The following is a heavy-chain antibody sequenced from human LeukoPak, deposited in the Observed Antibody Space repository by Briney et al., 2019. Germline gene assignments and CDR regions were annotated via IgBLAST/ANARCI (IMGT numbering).Heavy chain of an antibody. D-gene: IGHD3-16*01. Sequence: SETLSLTCSVSGGSLSSTFYYWGWIRQPPGTGLEWIGTISYSGDTYYTASLKSRVTISVDTSKNQFSLGLTSVTAADTAVYYCAGGVTNRMFDYWGQGTLVTVSS. CDR2: ISYSGDT. CDR3: AGGVTNRMFDY. V-gene: IGHV4-39*01. CDR1: GGSLSSTFYY. J-gene: IGHJ4*02.